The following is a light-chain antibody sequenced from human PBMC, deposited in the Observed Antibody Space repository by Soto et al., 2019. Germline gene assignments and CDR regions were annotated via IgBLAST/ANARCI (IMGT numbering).Light chain of an antibody. Sequence: QSALTQPASVSGYPGQSITISCTGTSSDVGGYNYVSWYQQHPGKAPQLMMYDVSNRPSGVSNRFSGSKSGNTASLTISGLQAEDEADYYCRSYTSSSSGVFGGGTKLTVL. CDR3: RSYTSSSSGV. CDR2: DVS. J-gene: IGLJ3*02. CDR1: SSDVGGYNY. V-gene: IGLV2-14*01.